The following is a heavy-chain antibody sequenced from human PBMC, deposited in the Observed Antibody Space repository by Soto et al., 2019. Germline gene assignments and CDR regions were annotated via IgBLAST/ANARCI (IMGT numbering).Heavy chain of an antibody. CDR1: GGSISSYY. D-gene: IGHD6-13*01. CDR2: IYYSGST. Sequence: PSETLSLTCTVSGGSISSYYWSWIRQPPGKGLEWIGYIYYSGSTNYNPSLKSRVTISVDTSKNQFSLKLSPVTAADTAVYYCARAPAPLYSRSWYYFDYWGQGTLVTVSS. V-gene: IGHV4-59*01. CDR3: ARAPAPLYSRSWYYFDY. J-gene: IGHJ4*02.